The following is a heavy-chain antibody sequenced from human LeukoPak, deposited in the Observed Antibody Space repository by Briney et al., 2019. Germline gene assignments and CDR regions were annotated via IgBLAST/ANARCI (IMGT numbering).Heavy chain of an antibody. CDR2: ISGSDSST. Sequence: QPGGSLRLSCAASGFTFSNSAMSWVRQAPGKGLEWVSTISGSDSSTYYADSVKGRFTISRDNSRNTLYLQMNSLRAEDTAVYFCAKTAEDDYGDYGIPIYYFYYMDVWGKGTTVTVSS. CDR1: GFTFSNSA. V-gene: IGHV3-23*01. D-gene: IGHD4-17*01. J-gene: IGHJ6*03. CDR3: AKTAEDDYGDYGIPIYYFYYMDV.